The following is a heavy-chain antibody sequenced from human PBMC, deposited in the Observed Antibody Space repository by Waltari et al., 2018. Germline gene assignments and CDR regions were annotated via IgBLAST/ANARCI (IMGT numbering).Heavy chain of an antibody. CDR1: GGSISSSSYY. V-gene: IGHV4-39*01. CDR3: ARIKGPRSSWYRGESDYFDY. J-gene: IGHJ4*02. CDR2: IYYSGST. Sequence: QLQLQESGPGLVKPSETLSLTCTVSGGSISSSSYYWGWIRQPPGKGLEWIGSIYYSGSTYYNPSLKSRVTISVDTSKNQFSLKLSSVTAADTAVYYCARIKGPRSSWYRGESDYFDYWGQGTLVTVSS. D-gene: IGHD6-13*01.